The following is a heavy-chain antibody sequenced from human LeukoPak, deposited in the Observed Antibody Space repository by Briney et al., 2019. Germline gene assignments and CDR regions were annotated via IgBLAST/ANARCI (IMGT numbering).Heavy chain of an antibody. CDR1: GGTFSSYA. CDR3: ARGGSPAATNYYYYMDV. J-gene: IGHJ6*03. V-gene: IGHV1-69*05. CDR2: IIPIFGTA. D-gene: IGHD2-15*01. Sequence: GASVKVSCKASGGTFSSYAISWVRPAPGQGLEWMGGIIPIFGTANYAQKFQGRVTITTDESTSTAYMELSSLRSEDTAVYYCARGGSPAATNYYYYMDVWGKGTTVTVSS.